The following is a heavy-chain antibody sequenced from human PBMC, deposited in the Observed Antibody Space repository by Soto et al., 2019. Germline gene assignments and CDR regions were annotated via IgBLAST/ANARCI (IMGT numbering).Heavy chain of an antibody. V-gene: IGHV3-74*01. D-gene: IGHD2-15*01. J-gene: IGHJ6*02. CDR1: GFTFSSYW. CDR3: ARVEGYCSGGSCYSSFKYYYYYGMDV. Sequence: EVQLVESGGGLVQPGGSLRLSCAASGFTFSSYWMHWVRQAPGKGLVWVSRINSDGSSTSYADSVKGRFTISRDNDKNTLYLQMNSRRAEDTAVYYCARVEGYCSGGSCYSSFKYYYYYGMDVWGQGTTVTVSS. CDR2: INSDGSST.